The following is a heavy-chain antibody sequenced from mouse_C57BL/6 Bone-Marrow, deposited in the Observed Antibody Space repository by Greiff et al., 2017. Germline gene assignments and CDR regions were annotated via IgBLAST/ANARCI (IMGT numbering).Heavy chain of an antibody. J-gene: IGHJ3*01. D-gene: IGHD1-1*01. V-gene: IGHV5-6*02. Sequence: DVMLVESGGDLVKPGGSLKLSCAASGFTFSSYGMSWVRQTPDKRLEWVATISSGGSYTYYPDSVKGRFTISRYNAKNTLYLQMSSLKSEDTAMYYCARLYYGSSLAWFAYWGQGTLVTVSA. CDR2: ISSGGSYT. CDR1: GFTFSSYG. CDR3: ARLYYGSSLAWFAY.